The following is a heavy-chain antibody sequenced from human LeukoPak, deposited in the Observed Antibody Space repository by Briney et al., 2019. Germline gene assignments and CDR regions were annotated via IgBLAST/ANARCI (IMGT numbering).Heavy chain of an antibody. CDR1: GFTFNTYG. Sequence: PGGSLRLSCAASGFTFNTYGMSWVRQAPGKGLEWVSAISGSGGSTYYADSVKGRFTISRDNSKNTLYLQMNSLRAEDTAVYYCAKQSYISSWNNFDHWGQGTLVTVSS. D-gene: IGHD6-13*01. J-gene: IGHJ4*02. CDR2: ISGSGGST. V-gene: IGHV3-23*01. CDR3: AKQSYISSWNNFDH.